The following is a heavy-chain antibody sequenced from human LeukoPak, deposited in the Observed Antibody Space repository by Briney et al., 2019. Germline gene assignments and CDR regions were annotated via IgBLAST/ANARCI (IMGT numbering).Heavy chain of an antibody. V-gene: IGHV4-39*01. CDR3: ASTRWLQLWLDY. CDR1: GGSISSSSYY. Sequence: NTSETLSLTCTVSGGSISSSSYYWGWIRQPPGKGLEWIGSIYYSGSTYYNPSLKSRVTISVDTSKNQFSLKLSSVTAADTAVYYCASTRWLQLWLDYWGQGTLVTVSS. CDR2: IYYSGST. J-gene: IGHJ4*02. D-gene: IGHD5-24*01.